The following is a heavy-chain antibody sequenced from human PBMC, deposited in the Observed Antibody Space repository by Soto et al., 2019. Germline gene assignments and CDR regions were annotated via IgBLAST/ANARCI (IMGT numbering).Heavy chain of an antibody. CDR3: AREDCRSTSCSYSTGSYYFDY. Sequence: QVQLQESGPGLGKPSQTLSLTCTVSGVSISSGDYYWSWIRQPPGQGLEWIGYIYDSGNTYYNPSLKSRITMSVDTSKNQFSLTLSSVTAADTAVYYCAREDCRSTSCSYSTGSYYFDYWGQGTLVTLSS. J-gene: IGHJ4*02. CDR1: GVSISSGDYY. D-gene: IGHD2-2*01. CDR2: IYDSGNT. V-gene: IGHV4-30-4*01.